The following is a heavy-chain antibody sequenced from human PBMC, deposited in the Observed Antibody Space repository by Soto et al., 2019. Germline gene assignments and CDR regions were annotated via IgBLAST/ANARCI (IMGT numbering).Heavy chain of an antibody. CDR1: GFTFSYYA. V-gene: IGHV3-23*01. Sequence: VQLLDSGGGLVQPGGSLRLSCAASGFTFSYYAMTWVRQAPGKGLEWVSSISGSGGSTYYADSVKGRFTISRDNSKNTLYLQMNSLRAEDTAVYYCAKDAEGYMTTVTTFDDWGQGTLVTVSS. CDR3: AKDAEGYMTTVTTFDD. CDR2: ISGSGGST. D-gene: IGHD4-17*01. J-gene: IGHJ4*02.